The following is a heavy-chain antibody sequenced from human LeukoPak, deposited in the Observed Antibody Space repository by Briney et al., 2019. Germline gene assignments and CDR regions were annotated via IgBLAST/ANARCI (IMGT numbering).Heavy chain of an antibody. CDR1: GFTFRNAW. CDR2: ITSNTDGGTT. J-gene: IGHJ6*02. V-gene: IGHV3-15*01. CDR3: TTGWKYCSGTSCYYYYGMDV. D-gene: IGHD2-2*01. Sequence: GGSLRLSCAASGFTFRNAWMSWVRQVPGKGLEWVGRITSNTDGGTTDYAAPVKGRFTISRDDSKNTLYLQMNSLKTEDTAVYYCTTGWKYCSGTSCYYYYGMDVWGQGTTVTVSS.